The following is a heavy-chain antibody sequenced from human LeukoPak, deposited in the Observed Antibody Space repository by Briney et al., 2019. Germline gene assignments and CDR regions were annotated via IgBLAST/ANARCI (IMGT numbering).Heavy chain of an antibody. D-gene: IGHD3-10*01. CDR2: IHHSGST. V-gene: IGHV4-4*02. CDR1: GVSISSSNR. J-gene: IGHJ4*02. CDR3: AREGDPTGSYYNY. Sequence: RPSGTLSLTCDVSGVSISSSNRWSWVRQPPGKGLEWIGEIHHSGSTNYNPSLKSRVTISVDKSKNQFSLNLNSVTAADTAVYYCAREGDPTGSYYNYWGQGILVTVSS.